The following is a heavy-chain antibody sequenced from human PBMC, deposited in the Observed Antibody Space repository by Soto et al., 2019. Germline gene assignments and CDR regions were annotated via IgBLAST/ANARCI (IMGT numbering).Heavy chain of an antibody. CDR1: GGSFSGYY. V-gene: IGHV4-34*01. CDR3: ARGRLGGAAN. D-gene: IGHD3-16*01. CDR2: IDHSGGT. J-gene: IGHJ4*02. Sequence: QVQLQQWGAGLSKPSETLSLTCAVYGGSFSGYYWSWIRQPPGKGLEWIGEIDHSGGTNYNPSLKSRVTIPVDTSKNQFSLKLSSVTAADTAVYYCARGRLGGAANWGQGTLVTVSS.